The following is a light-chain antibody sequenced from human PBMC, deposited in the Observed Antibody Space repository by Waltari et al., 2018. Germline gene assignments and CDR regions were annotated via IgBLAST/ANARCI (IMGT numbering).Light chain of an antibody. CDR3: TSYTSTNTVI. CDR2: DVT. V-gene: IGLV2-14*03. Sequence: QSALTQPASVSGSPGQSTPISCAGTSSDIGGYNYVSWYQHPPGKAPKLIIFDVTRWPSGVSHRFSGSKSGNTASLTISGLQAEDEADYYCTSYTSTNTVIFGGGTKVTVL. CDR1: SSDIGGYNY. J-gene: IGLJ2*01.